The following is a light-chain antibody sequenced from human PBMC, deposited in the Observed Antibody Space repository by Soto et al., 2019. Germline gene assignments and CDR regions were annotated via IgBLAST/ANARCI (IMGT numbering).Light chain of an antibody. Sequence: DIQMTQSPSTLSASVGDRVTITCRASQSISSWLAWYQQKPGKAPKLLIYKASSLESGVPSRFSGSGSGTEFTLTISSLQPDDFAIYYCQQYKSFSLPFGGGTKVEIK. CDR1: QSISSW. V-gene: IGKV1-5*03. CDR2: KAS. J-gene: IGKJ4*01. CDR3: QQYKSFSLP.